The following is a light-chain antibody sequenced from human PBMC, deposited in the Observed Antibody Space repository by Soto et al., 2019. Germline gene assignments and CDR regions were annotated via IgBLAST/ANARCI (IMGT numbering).Light chain of an antibody. J-gene: IGKJ1*01. V-gene: IGKV1-5*01. CDR1: QSISTW. Sequence: DIQRTQSPSTLPASVGYRVTITCRASQSISTWLAWYQQKPGKAPKFLISDASNLESGVPSRFSGSGSGTEFTLTITSLQPDDFATYFCQQSYSRPRTFGQGTKVDIK. CDR3: QQSYSRPRT. CDR2: DAS.